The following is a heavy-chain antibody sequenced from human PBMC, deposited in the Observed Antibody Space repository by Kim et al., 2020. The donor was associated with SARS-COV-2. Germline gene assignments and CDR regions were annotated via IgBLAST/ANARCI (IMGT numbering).Heavy chain of an antibody. J-gene: IGHJ4*02. CDR2: IRSKTYGGTT. D-gene: IGHD2-15*01. CDR3: SKVDDCSGGSCTTDY. V-gene: IGHV3-49*03. CDR1: GFTFGDYA. Sequence: GGSLRLSCTASGFTFGDYAMGWFRQAPGKGLEWVGFIRSKTYGGTTEYAASVKGRFTISRDDSKSIAYLQMNSLKTEDTAVYYCSKVDDCSGGSCTTDYWGQGSLVTVSS.